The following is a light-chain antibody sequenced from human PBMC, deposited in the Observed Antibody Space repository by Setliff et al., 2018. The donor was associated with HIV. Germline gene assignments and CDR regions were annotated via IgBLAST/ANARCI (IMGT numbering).Light chain of an antibody. J-gene: IGLJ1*01. CDR3: CSNTGSNTYV. CDR2: QAT. CDR1: SCDIGRYNL. Sequence: QSALTQPASVSGSPGQSITISCTGTSCDIGRYNLVSWYQQYPGKAPKLMIYQATKRPSGVSNRFSGSKSGNTASLTISGLQAEDEADYYCCSNTGSNTYVFGSGTKVTVL. V-gene: IGLV2-23*01.